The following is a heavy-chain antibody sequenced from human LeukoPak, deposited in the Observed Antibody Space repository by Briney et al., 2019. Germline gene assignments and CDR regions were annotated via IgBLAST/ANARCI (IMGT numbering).Heavy chain of an antibody. D-gene: IGHD5-12*01. Sequence: SQTLSLTCTVSGGSISSGDYYWSWTRQLPGKGLEWIGCISNSGTTYHNPSLKSRVTISVDTSKNQFSLRLSSVNAADTAVYYCAREDGLYSGYGIFDYWGQGTLVTVSS. J-gene: IGHJ4*02. CDR2: ISNSGTT. V-gene: IGHV4-31*03. CDR3: AREDGLYSGYGIFDY. CDR1: GGSISSGDYY.